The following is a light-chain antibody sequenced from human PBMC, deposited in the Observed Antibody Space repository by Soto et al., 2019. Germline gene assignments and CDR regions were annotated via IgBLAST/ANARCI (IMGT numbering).Light chain of an antibody. Sequence: DIQMTQSPSTLSASVGDRVTFTCRASQSVSIWLAWYQQKPGKAPKLLIFGASTLESGVPSRFSGSGSGTEFTLTISSLQPDDFATYYCQQYKNYLTFGQGTKVEIK. J-gene: IGKJ1*01. V-gene: IGKV1-5*01. CDR2: GAS. CDR1: QSVSIW. CDR3: QQYKNYLT.